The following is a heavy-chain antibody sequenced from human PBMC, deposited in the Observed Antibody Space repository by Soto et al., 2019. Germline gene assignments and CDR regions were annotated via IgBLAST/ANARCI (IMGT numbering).Heavy chain of an antibody. J-gene: IGHJ6*02. CDR1: GYTFTSYG. Sequence: ASVKVSCKASGYTFTSYGISWVRQAPGQGLEWMGWISAYNGNTNYAQKLQGRVTMTTDTSTSTAYMELRSLRSDDTAVYYCARGGQLPHDYYYYYGMDGWGQGTTVTVSS. D-gene: IGHD2-2*01. CDR2: ISAYNGNT. V-gene: IGHV1-18*01. CDR3: ARGGQLPHDYYYYYGMDG.